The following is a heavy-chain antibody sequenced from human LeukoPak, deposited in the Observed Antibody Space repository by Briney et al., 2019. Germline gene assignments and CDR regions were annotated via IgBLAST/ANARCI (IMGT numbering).Heavy chain of an antibody. J-gene: IGHJ6*02. Sequence: QPRRSLRLSCAAPGFTFADYAMHCGRHKPRKGLECISGSYWNCESIVYADPVKGRFTISRDNAKNSLDLQINDLRPEGTALYYCAKDKVSIPYVIDVWGQGTTVIVSS. D-gene: IGHD2/OR15-2a*01. CDR3: AKDKVSIPYVIDV. CDR1: GFTFADYA. CDR2: SYWNCESI. V-gene: IGHV3-9*01.